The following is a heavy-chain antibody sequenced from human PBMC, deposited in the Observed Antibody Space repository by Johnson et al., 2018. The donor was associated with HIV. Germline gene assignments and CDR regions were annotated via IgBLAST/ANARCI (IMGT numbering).Heavy chain of an antibody. V-gene: IGHV3-53*01. J-gene: IGHJ3*02. D-gene: IGHD5-18*01. CDR3: ARVTHSYGYWGAFDI. Sequence: VQLVESGGGLIQPGGSLRLSCAASGFTVSSNYMSWVRQAPGKGLEWVSVIYSGGSTYYANSVKGRFTISRDNAKNTLYLQMNSLRAGDTAVYYCARVTHSYGYWGAFDIWGQGTMVTVSS. CDR2: IYSGGST. CDR1: GFTVSSNY.